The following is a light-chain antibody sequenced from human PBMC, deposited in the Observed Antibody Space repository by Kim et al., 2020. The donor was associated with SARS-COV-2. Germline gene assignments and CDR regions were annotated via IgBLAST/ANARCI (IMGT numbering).Light chain of an antibody. CDR1: QSVTTN. CDR3: QQYHKWPLT. V-gene: IGKV3-15*01. J-gene: IGKJ4*01. CDR2: DAS. Sequence: IVMTQSPGTLSVSPGERVTLSCRASQSVTTNLAWYQQKPGQTPSLVIYDASTRATDIPGRFSGSGSGAEFTLTISSLQSEDFALYYCQQYHKWPLTFGGETKVDIK.